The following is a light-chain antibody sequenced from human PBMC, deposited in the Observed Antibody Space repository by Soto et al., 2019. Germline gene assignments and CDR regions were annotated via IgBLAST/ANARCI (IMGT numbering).Light chain of an antibody. J-gene: IGLJ1*01. V-gene: IGLV2-23*02. CDR3: CSYAGSRTLYV. CDR2: EVN. Sequence: QSALTQPASVSGSPGQSITISCTGTSSDVGSYNLVSWYQQHQGNAPRLMIYEVNKRPSGVSDRFSGSKSGNAASLTISGLQAEDETEYYCCSYAGSRTLYVFGNGTKLTVL. CDR1: SSDVGSYNL.